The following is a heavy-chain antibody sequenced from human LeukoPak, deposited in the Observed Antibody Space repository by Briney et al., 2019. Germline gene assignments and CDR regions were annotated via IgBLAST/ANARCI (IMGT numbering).Heavy chain of an antibody. CDR3: AKDYCSGGSCYYFDY. CDR2: ISGSGGST. Sequence: GGSLRLSCAASGFTFDDYAMHWVRQAPGKGLEWVSAISGSGGSTYYADSVKGRFTISRDNSKNTLYLQMNSLRAEDTAVYYCAKDYCSGGSCYYFDYWGQGTLVTVSS. CDR1: GFTFDDYA. V-gene: IGHV3-23*01. J-gene: IGHJ4*02. D-gene: IGHD2-15*01.